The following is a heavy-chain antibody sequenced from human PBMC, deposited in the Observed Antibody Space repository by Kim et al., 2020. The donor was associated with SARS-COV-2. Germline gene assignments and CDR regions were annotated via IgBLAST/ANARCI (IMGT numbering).Heavy chain of an antibody. V-gene: IGHV3-23*01. CDR1: GFTFSSYA. Sequence: GGSLRLSCAASGFTFSSYAMSWVRQAPGKGLEWVSAISGSGGSTYYADSVKGRFTISRDNSKNTLYLQMNSLRAEDTAVYYCAKSRIAARRITHPYYFDYWGQGTLVTVSS. D-gene: IGHD6-6*01. CDR2: ISGSGGST. J-gene: IGHJ4*02. CDR3: AKSRIAARRITHPYYFDY.